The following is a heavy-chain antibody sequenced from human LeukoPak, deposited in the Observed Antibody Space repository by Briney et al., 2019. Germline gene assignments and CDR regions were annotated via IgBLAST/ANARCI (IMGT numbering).Heavy chain of an antibody. CDR1: GFTFSGYE. V-gene: IGHV3-48*03. Sequence: GGSLRLSCAASGFTFSGYEMNWVRQAPGKGLERVSYIGTSGVTTVYADSVKGRFTISRDNARNSLYLQMNDLRIEDTAVYYCARGARSGSYNYMDVWGKGTTVTAS. CDR2: IGTSGVTT. J-gene: IGHJ6*03. D-gene: IGHD1-26*01. CDR3: ARGARSGSYNYMDV.